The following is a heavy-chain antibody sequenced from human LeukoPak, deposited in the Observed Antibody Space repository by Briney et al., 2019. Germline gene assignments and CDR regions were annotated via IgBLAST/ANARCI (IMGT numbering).Heavy chain of an antibody. Sequence: SETLSLTCTVSGGSISSYYWSWIRQPPGKGLEWIGYIYYSGSTNYNPSLKSRVTISVDTSKNQFSLKLSSVTAADTAVYYCARESEYYYDSSGYYGMMGVFDIWGQGTMVTVSS. J-gene: IGHJ3*02. D-gene: IGHD3-22*01. CDR1: GGSISSYY. CDR3: ARESEYYYDSSGYYGMMGVFDI. V-gene: IGHV4-59*01. CDR2: IYYSGST.